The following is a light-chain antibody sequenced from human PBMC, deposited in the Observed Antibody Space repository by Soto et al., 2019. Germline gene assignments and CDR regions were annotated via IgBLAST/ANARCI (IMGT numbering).Light chain of an antibody. V-gene: IGKV3-20*01. CDR1: QSLSSSY. J-gene: IGKJ5*01. CDR2: GAF. CDR3: QQHETLIT. Sequence: EIVWTQSPVTLSLSPGERATLSCRARQSLSSSYFAWYKHKPGPGPRLLIYGAFTRATGIPDRFSGSGSGTDFTLTISRLEPEDFAVYYCQQHETLITFGQGTRLEIK.